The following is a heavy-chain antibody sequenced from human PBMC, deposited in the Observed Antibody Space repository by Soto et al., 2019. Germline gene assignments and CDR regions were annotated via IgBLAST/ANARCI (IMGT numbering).Heavy chain of an antibody. CDR1: GFTFSSYA. CDR3: AKGRGYGEGFDP. Sequence: HPGGSLRLSCAASGFTFSSYAMTWVRQAPGKGLEWVSSISAGGSTYYADSVKGRFTISRDNSKNTLYLQMNNLRAEDTAIYYCAKGRGYGEGFDPWGEGTLVTVSS. D-gene: IGHD4-17*01. J-gene: IGHJ5*02. V-gene: IGHV3-23*01. CDR2: ISAGGST.